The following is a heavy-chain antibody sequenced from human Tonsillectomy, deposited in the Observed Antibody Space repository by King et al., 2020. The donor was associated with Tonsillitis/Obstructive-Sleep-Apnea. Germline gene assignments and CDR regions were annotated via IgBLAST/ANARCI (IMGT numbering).Heavy chain of an antibody. CDR1: GFIFSDYY. V-gene: IGHV3-11*01. Sequence: VQLVESGGGLVKPGGSLRLSCAASGFIFSDYYMSWIRQAPGKGLIWVSYISSSGSSIYYADSVKGRFTISRDIAKNSLYLQMNSLRAEDTAVYYCAGGYSSSWSSHYYYYMDVWGKGTTVTVSS. D-gene: IGHD6-13*01. J-gene: IGHJ6*03. CDR2: ISSSGSSI. CDR3: AGGYSSSWSSHYYYYMDV.